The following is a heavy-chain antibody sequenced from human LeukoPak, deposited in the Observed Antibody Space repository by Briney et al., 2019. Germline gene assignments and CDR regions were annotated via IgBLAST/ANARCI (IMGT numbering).Heavy chain of an antibody. CDR1: GFTFSSYS. V-gene: IGHV3-21*01. J-gene: IGHJ4*02. Sequence: GGSLRLSCAASGFTFSSYSMSWVRQAPGKGLEWVSSICSSSSYIYYADSVKGRFTISRDNAKNSLYLQMNSLRAEDTAVYYCAIGTGDRWYDYWGEGTLVTVSS. CDR3: AIGTGDRWYDY. D-gene: IGHD4-23*01. CDR2: ICSSSSYI.